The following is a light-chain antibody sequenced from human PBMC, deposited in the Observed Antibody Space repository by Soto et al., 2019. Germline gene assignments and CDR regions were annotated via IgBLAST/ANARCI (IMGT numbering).Light chain of an antibody. Sequence: DIQMTQSPSSLSASVGDRVTITCRSSQSISSYLDWYQQKPGKAPTLLTYAASSLQSGVPSRVSGSGSGTDFTLTISSLQPEDFATYYCQQSYSTLFTFGPGTKVD. J-gene: IGKJ3*01. V-gene: IGKV1-39*01. CDR1: QSISSY. CDR2: AAS. CDR3: QQSYSTLFT.